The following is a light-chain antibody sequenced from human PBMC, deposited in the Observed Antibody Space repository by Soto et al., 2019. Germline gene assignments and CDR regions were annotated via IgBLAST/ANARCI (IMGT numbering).Light chain of an antibody. Sequence: QAVVTQPPSASGTPGQRVTISCSGSSSNIGNNYVYWYQQFPGTAPKLLIYRNSQRPSGVPDRFSGSKSGTSASLAISGLRSEDEADYYCATWDDSLSGPVFGGGTKVTVL. V-gene: IGLV1-47*01. CDR2: RNS. J-gene: IGLJ2*01. CDR3: ATWDDSLSGPV. CDR1: SSNIGNNY.